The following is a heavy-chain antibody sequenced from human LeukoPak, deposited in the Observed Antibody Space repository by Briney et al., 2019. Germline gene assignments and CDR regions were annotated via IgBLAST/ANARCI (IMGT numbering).Heavy chain of an antibody. J-gene: IGHJ3*02. CDR3: ARGRDIVDDAFDI. Sequence: SETLSLTCTVSGGSISSYYWSWIRQPPGKGLEWIGYIYYSGSTNYNPSLKSRVTISVDTSKNQFSLKLSSVTAADTAVYYCARGRDIVDDAFDIWGQGTMVTVSS. CDR1: GGSISSYY. D-gene: IGHD5-12*01. CDR2: IYYSGST. V-gene: IGHV4-59*01.